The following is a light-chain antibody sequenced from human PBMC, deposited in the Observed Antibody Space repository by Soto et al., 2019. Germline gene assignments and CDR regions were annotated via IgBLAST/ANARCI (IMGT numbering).Light chain of an antibody. CDR2: EVT. CDR1: SSDVGDYPY. Sequence: QSVLTQPASVSGSPGQSITISCTGTSSDVGDYPYVSWYQQHPGKVPKLIIYEVTNRPSGVTSRFSGSKSENTASLTISGLQAEDEADYYCSSYSAANTLLFGSATKV. V-gene: IGLV2-14*01. J-gene: IGLJ1*01. CDR3: SSYSAANTLL.